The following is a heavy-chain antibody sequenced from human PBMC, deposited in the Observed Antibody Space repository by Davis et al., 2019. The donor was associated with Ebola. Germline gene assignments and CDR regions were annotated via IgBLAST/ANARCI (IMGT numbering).Heavy chain of an antibody. CDR1: GYSFTSYW. Sequence: GESLKISCTGSGYSFTSYWIGWVRHMPGKGLEWVGIIYPADSDTRYSPSFQGQVTISADKSISTAYLQWSSLKASDTAMYYCARHQSSGTFSQFDPWGQGTLVTVSS. V-gene: IGHV5-51*01. J-gene: IGHJ5*02. D-gene: IGHD1-26*01. CDR3: ARHQSSGTFSQFDP. CDR2: IYPADSDT.